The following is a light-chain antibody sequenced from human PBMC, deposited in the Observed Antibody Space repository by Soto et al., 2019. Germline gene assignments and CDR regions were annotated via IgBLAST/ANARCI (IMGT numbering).Light chain of an antibody. Sequence: QSVLTQPPSASGTPGQTVIISCSGSRSDIGSNSVNWYQHLPGTAPKLLIYNNNQRPSGVPDRFSGSKSGTSASLAISGLQSEDGADYYCAAWDDSLTGPVFGTGTKVTVL. CDR2: NNN. CDR1: RSDIGSNS. J-gene: IGLJ1*01. V-gene: IGLV1-44*01. CDR3: AAWDDSLTGPV.